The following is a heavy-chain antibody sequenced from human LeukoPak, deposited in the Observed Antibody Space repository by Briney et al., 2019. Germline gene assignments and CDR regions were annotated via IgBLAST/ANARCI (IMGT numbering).Heavy chain of an antibody. V-gene: IGHV4-59*01. CDR2: IYYSGST. Sequence: PSETLSLTCTVSGGSISSYHWSWIRQPPGKGLEWIGYIYYSGSTNYNPSLKSRVTISVDTSKNQFSLKLSSVTAADTAVYYCASAYYDSSGYYYSWDYWGQGTLVTVSS. D-gene: IGHD3-22*01. J-gene: IGHJ4*02. CDR3: ASAYYDSSGYYYSWDY. CDR1: GGSISSYH.